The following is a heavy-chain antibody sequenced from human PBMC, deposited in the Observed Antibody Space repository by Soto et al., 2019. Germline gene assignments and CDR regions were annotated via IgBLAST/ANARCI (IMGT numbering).Heavy chain of an antibody. CDR3: ARDRYDILTGPGPFDY. Sequence: GGSLRLSCSASGFTFSEYSMHWVRQAPGKGLQYVSTISSDGDITYYADSVKGRFSISRDISKNTLFLQMNSLRAEDTAVYYCARDRYDILTGPGPFDYWGQGTRVTLSS. CDR2: ISSDGDIT. V-gene: IGHV3-64*04. D-gene: IGHD3-9*01. J-gene: IGHJ4*02. CDR1: GFTFSEYS.